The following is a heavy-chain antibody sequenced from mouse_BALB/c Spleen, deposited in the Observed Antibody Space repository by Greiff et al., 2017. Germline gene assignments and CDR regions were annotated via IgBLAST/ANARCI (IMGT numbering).Heavy chain of an antibody. CDR3: ARYDYYGSSYEGNFDV. CDR1: GFTFSSYT. Sequence: EVKLVESGGGLVKPGGSLKLSCAASGFTFSSYTMSWVRQTPEKRLEWVATISSGGGNTYYPDSVKGRFTISRDNAKNNLYLQMSSLRSEDTALYYCARYDYYGSSYEGNFDVWGAGTTVTVAS. D-gene: IGHD1-1*01. J-gene: IGHJ1*01. CDR2: ISSGGGNT. V-gene: IGHV5-9*03.